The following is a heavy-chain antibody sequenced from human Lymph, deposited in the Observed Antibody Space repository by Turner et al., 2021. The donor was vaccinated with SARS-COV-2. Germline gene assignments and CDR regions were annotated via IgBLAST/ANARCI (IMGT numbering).Heavy chain of an antibody. CDR3: ARETVNNWVDP. V-gene: IGHV4-59*01. CDR2: IYYRGST. Sequence: QVQLQESGPRLVKPLETLSLTCTVSGGSMNSNYWSWIRQPPGKRLEWIGYIYYRGSTNYNPSLESRVPISVDTSRNQFSLNLTSVTAADTAIYYCARETVNNWVDPWGQGTLVTVSS. CDR1: GGSMNSNY. J-gene: IGHJ5*02. D-gene: IGHD2-21*02.